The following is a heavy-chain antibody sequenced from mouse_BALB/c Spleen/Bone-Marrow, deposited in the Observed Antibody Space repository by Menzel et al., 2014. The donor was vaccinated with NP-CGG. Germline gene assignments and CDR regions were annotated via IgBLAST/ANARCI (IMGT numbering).Heavy chain of an antibody. D-gene: IGHD2-3*01. CDR1: GYTFTSYW. J-gene: IGHJ4*01. CDR3: ARWLLRYYAMDD. Sequence: QVQLKESGAELVRPGASVVLSCKASGYTFTSYWMHWVKQRPGQGLVWIGEIDPSDSYTNYNQKFKGKATLTVDKSSSTAYMQLSSLTSEDSAVYFCARWLLRYYAMDDWGQGTSVTVSS. V-gene: IGHV1-69*02. CDR2: IDPSDSYT.